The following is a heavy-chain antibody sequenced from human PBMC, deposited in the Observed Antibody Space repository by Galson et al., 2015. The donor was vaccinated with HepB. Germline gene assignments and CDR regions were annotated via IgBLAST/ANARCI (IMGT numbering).Heavy chain of an antibody. J-gene: IGHJ6*02. D-gene: IGHD2-8*01. CDR2: ISYDGSNK. V-gene: IGHV3-30*18. CDR1: GFTFSSYG. CDR3: AKDPIGYCTNGVCYSTYGMDV. Sequence: SLRLSCAASGFTFSSYGMHWVRQAPGKGLEWVAVISYDGSNKYYADSVKGRFTISRDNSKNTLYLQMNSLRAEDTAVYYCAKDPIGYCTNGVCYSTYGMDVWGQGTTVTVSS.